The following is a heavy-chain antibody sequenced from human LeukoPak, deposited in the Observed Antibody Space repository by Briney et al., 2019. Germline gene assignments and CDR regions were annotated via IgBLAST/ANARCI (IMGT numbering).Heavy chain of an antibody. CDR2: ISGSGGST. D-gene: IGHD3-22*01. J-gene: IGHJ6*02. Sequence: PGGSLRLSCAASGFTFSSYAMSWVRQAPGKGLEWVSAISGSGGSTYYADPVKGRFTISRDNSKNTLYLQMNSLRPEDTAVYYCARDLVGLSSSGYYYYYYGMDVWGQRTTVTVSS. V-gene: IGHV3-23*01. CDR3: ARDLVGLSSSGYYYYYYGMDV. CDR1: GFTFSSYA.